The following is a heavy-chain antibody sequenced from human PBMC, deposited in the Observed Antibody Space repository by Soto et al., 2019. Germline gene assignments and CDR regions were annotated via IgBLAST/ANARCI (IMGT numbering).Heavy chain of an antibody. CDR2: GYDIGST. CDR1: GGSISSHS. Sequence: SSETLSLTCTVSGGSISSHSWNWIRQPPGKGLEWIGYGYDIGSTSYNPSLRSRVSISVDTSKNQFSLKLRSVTAADTAIYYCAREGLQGWFDPWGQGTLVTVSS. J-gene: IGHJ5*02. CDR3: AREGLQGWFDP. V-gene: IGHV4-59*11.